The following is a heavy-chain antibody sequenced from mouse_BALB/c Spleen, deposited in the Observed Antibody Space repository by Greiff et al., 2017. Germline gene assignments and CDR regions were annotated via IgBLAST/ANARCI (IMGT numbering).Heavy chain of an antibody. CDR1: GFSLSRYS. J-gene: IGHJ4*01. V-gene: IGHV2-6-4*01. D-gene: IGHD1-2*01. CDR2: IWGGGST. Sequence: VKLQESGPGLVAPSQSLSITCTVSGFSLSRYSVHWVRQPPGKGLEWLGMIWGGGSTDYNSALKSRLSISKDNSKSQVFLKMNSLQTDDTAMYYCARNPSFGTAMGAMDYWGQGTSVTVSS. CDR3: ARNPSFGTAMGAMDY.